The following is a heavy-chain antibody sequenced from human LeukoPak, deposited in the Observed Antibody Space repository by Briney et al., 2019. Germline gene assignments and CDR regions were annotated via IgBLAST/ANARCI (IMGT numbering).Heavy chain of an antibody. D-gene: IGHD4-17*01. CDR1: GGTFSSYA. CDR3: ARGGSTVTTSWFDP. Sequence: ASVKVSCKASGGTFSSYAISWVRRAPGQGLEWMGGIIPIFGTANYAQKFQGRVTITADESTSTAYMELSSLRSEDTAVYYCARGGSTVTTSWFDPWGQGTLVTVSS. J-gene: IGHJ5*02. V-gene: IGHV1-69*13. CDR2: IIPIFGTA.